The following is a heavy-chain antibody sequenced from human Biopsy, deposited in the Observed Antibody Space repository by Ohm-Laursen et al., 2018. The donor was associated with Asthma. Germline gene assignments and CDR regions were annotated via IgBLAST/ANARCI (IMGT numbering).Heavy chain of an antibody. V-gene: IGHV1-18*01. D-gene: IGHD3-10*01. J-gene: IGHJ6*02. CDR1: GYTFNSAG. CDR2: ISVYNGNT. Sequence: GSSVKVSCKTSGYTFNSAGITWVRQAPGQALEWMGWISVYNGNTKVAQKLQDRVTMITDTSTSTAYMELRSLRSDDTAVYFCARAVDYSHYYGIDVWGQGTTVTVS. CDR3: ARAVDYSHYYGIDV.